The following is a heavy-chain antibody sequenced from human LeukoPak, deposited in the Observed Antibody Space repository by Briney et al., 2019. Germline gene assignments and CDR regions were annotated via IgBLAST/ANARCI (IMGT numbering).Heavy chain of an antibody. CDR1: GYTFTGYY. V-gene: IGHV1-2*02. Sequence: ASVKVSCKASGYTFTGYYLHWVRQAPGQGHEWMGWINPNSGGTNYAQKFQGRVTMTRDTSTSTAYMDLRRLRSDDTAVYYCASVGYCSGGSCYSSSDVWGKGTTVTVSS. J-gene: IGHJ6*03. CDR2: INPNSGGT. D-gene: IGHD2-15*01. CDR3: ASVGYCSGGSCYSSSDV.